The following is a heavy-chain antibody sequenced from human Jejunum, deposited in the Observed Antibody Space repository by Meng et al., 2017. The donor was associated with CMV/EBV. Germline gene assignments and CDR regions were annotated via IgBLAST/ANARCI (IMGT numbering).Heavy chain of an antibody. J-gene: IGHJ4*02. CDR3: ARDTKYNSSTDFFDS. Sequence: SGYTFAKYAMHWVRQAPGKGLEWMGMIYIDAANQKYSDGVKGQLAISRDNSVSTVYLQINNLKTEDTGMYYCARDTKYNSSTDFFDSWGQGTLVTVSS. CDR2: IYIDAANQ. CDR1: GYTFAKYA. D-gene: IGHD6-6*01. V-gene: IGHV3-30*09.